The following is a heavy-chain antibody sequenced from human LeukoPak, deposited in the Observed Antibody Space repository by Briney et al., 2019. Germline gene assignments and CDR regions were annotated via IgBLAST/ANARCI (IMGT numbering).Heavy chain of an antibody. D-gene: IGHD5-18*01. V-gene: IGHV3-20*04. J-gene: IGHJ4*02. CDR2: INWNGGST. CDR3: ARSRGYSYGYYFDY. CDR1: GFTFDDYG. Sequence: PGGSLRLSCAASGFTFDDYGMSWVRQAPGKGLEWVSGINWNGGSTGYADPVKGRFTISRDNAKNSLYLQMNSLRAEDTALYYCARSRGYSYGYYFDYWGQGTLVTVSS.